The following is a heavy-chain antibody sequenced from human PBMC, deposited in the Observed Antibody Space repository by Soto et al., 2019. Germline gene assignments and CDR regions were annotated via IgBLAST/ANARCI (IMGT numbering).Heavy chain of an antibody. CDR1: GFTFSSYS. Sequence: PGGSLRLSCAASGFTFSSYSMNWVRQAPGKGLEWVSSISSSSSYIYYADSVKGRFTISRDNAKNSLYLQMNSLRAEDTAVYYCARDRCSSCPSDYWGQGTLVTVSS. CDR3: ARDRCSSCPSDY. V-gene: IGHV3-21*01. J-gene: IGHJ4*02. D-gene: IGHD2-2*01. CDR2: ISSSSSYI.